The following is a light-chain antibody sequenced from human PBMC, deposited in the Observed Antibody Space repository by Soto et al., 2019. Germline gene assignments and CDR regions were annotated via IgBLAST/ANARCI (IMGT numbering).Light chain of an antibody. J-gene: IGLJ2*01. V-gene: IGLV1-40*01. CDR3: QSDDTGLTGHVL. CDR2: AST. Sequence: QSVLTQPPSVSGAPGQRVTISCSGNSSNIGAGFDVHWYQQLPGAAPKLLIYASTNRPSGVADRFSGSKSDTSASLAITGLQIDDEADYYCQSDDTGLTGHVLFGGGTKLTVL. CDR1: SSNIGAGFD.